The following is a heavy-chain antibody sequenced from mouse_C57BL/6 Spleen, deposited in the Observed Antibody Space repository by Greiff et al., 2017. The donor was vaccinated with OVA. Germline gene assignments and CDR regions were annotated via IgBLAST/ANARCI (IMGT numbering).Heavy chain of an antibody. D-gene: IGHD2-3*01. V-gene: IGHV1-42*01. CDR3: ARRGWLLDY. CDR1: GYSFTGYY. J-gene: IGHJ2*01. CDR2: INPSTGGT. Sequence: VQLKQSGPELVKPGASVKISCKASGYSFTGYYMNWVKQSPEKSLEWIGEINPSTGGTTYNQKFKAKATLTVDKSSSTAYMQLKSLTSEDSAVYYCARRGWLLDYWGQGTTLTVSS.